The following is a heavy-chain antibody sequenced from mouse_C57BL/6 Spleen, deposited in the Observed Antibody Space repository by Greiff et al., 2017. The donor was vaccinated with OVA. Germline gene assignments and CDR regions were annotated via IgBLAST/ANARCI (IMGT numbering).Heavy chain of an antibody. J-gene: IGHJ2*01. Sequence: EVQLVESGGGLVKPGGSLKLSCAASGFTFSDYGMHWVRQAPEKGLEWVAYISSGSSTIYYADTVKGRFTISRDNAKNTLFLQMTSLRSEDTAMYYCAGNYGSSYVGLNYLDYWGQGTTLTVSS. CDR3: AGNYGSSYVGLNYLDY. D-gene: IGHD1-1*01. V-gene: IGHV5-17*01. CDR1: GFTFSDYG. CDR2: ISSGSSTI.